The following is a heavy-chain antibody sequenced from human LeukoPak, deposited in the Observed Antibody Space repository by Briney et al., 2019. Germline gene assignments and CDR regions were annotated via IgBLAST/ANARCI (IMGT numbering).Heavy chain of an antibody. D-gene: IGHD3-3*01. J-gene: IGHJ4*02. CDR3: ARGTSYYDFWSGYFTNYYFDY. V-gene: IGHV3-7*01. Sequence: GGSLRLSCAACGFTFSSYWMSLVRQAPGKGLEWVANIKQDGSEKYYVDSVKGRFTISRDNAKNSLYLQMNSLRAEDTAVYYCARGTSYYDFWSGYFTNYYFDYWGQGTLVTVSS. CDR1: GFTFSSYW. CDR2: IKQDGSEK.